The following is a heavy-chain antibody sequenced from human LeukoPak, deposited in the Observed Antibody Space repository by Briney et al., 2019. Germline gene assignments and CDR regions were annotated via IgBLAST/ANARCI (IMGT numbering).Heavy chain of an antibody. D-gene: IGHD1-26*01. J-gene: IGHJ5*02. CDR1: GGSFSGYY. V-gene: IGHV4-34*01. CDR2: INHSGST. CDR3: ARHSRGSHGWFDP. Sequence: PSETLSLTCAVYGGSFSGYYWSWIRQPPGKGLEWIGEINHSGSTNYNPSLKSRVTISVDTSKNQFSLKLSSVTAADTAVYYCARHSRGSHGWFDPWGQGTLVTVSS.